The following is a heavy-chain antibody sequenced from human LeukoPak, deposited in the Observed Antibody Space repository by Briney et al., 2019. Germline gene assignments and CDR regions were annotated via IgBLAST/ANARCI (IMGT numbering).Heavy chain of an antibody. D-gene: IGHD3-16*02. J-gene: IGHJ6*03. CDR3: ARGGRYDYVWGSYRSYYYYMDV. CDR2: INHSGST. Sequence: GSLRLSCAASGFTFSSYWMSWVRQPPGKGLEWIGEINHSGSTNYNPSLKSRVTISVDTSKNQFSLKLSSVTAADTAVYYCARGGRYDYVWGSYRSYYYYMDVWGKGTTVTVSS. CDR1: GFTFSSYW. V-gene: IGHV4-34*01.